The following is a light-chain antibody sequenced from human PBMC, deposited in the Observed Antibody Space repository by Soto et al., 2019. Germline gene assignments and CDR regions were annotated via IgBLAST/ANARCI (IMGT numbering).Light chain of an antibody. CDR2: EVI. Sequence: QSVLTQPASVSGSPGQSITISCTATSSDVDTHNYVSWYQQYPGKAPKLMIYEVINRPSGVSNRFSGSKSGNTASLIISGLQAEDEADYYCSSYTSSSTLVFGGRTQLTVL. CDR3: SSYTSSSTLV. CDR1: SSDVDTHNY. J-gene: IGLJ2*01. V-gene: IGLV2-14*01.